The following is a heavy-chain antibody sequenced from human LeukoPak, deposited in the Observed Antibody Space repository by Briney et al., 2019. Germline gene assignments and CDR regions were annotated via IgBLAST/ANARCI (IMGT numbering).Heavy chain of an antibody. D-gene: IGHD3-10*01. CDR3: AKANNYGSGPRIYYYGMDV. CDR1: GFTFSSYG. Sequence: GGSLRLSCAASGFTFSSYGMHWVRQAPGKGLEWVAVISYDGSNKYYADSVKGRFTISRDSSKNTLYLQMRAEDTAVYYCAKANNYGSGPRIYYYGMDVWGQGTTVTVSS. V-gene: IGHV3-30*18. CDR2: ISYDGSNK. J-gene: IGHJ6*02.